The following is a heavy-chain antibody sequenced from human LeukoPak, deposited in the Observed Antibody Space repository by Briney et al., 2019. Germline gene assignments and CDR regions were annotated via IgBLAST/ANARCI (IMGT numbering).Heavy chain of an antibody. CDR1: GYTLTGLS. CDR3: ATGVSSDYGMDV. J-gene: IGHJ6*02. Sequence: ASVKVSCKVSGYTLTGLSMHWVRQAPGKGLEGMGGFDPEDGETIYAQKFQGRVTMTEDTSTDTAYMELSSLRSEDTAVYYCATGVSSDYGMDVWGQGTTVTVSS. D-gene: IGHD6-19*01. V-gene: IGHV1-24*01. CDR2: FDPEDGET.